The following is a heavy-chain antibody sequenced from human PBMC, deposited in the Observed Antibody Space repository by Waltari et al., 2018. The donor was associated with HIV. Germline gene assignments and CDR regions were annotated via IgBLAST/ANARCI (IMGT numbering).Heavy chain of an antibody. V-gene: IGHV1-2*02. D-gene: IGHD2-15*01. CDR3: ARTFLYCSGGTCYFDY. J-gene: IGHJ4*02. Sequence: QVQLVQSGAEVKKPGASVKVSCKASGYTFTGYYMHWVRQAPGQGLEWMGWINPNSGGTNYAQKRQGRVTMTRDTSISTAYMELSRLRSDDTAVYYCARTFLYCSGGTCYFDYWGQGTLVTVSS. CDR2: INPNSGGT. CDR1: GYTFTGYY.